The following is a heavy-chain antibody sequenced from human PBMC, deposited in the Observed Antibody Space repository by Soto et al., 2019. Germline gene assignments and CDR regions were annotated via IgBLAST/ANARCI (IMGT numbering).Heavy chain of an antibody. CDR1: GYIFTAYS. CDR2: VNPSGGST. CDR3: AREENCSDGICYSEYFQR. Sequence: ASVKVSCKACGYIFTAYSMHWVRQAPGQGLEWMGVVNPSGGSTNYAQKFQGRITMTRDTSTSTVYMDLSSLTSEDTAVYYCAREENCSDGICYSEYFQRWGQGTLVTVSS. V-gene: IGHV1-46*01. D-gene: IGHD2-15*01. J-gene: IGHJ1*01.